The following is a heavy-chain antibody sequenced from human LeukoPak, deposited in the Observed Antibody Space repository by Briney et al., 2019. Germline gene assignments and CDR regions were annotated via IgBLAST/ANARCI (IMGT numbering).Heavy chain of an antibody. CDR1: GFTFSIYW. D-gene: IGHD6-19*01. CDR3: ARVYSSGWTRYFDY. Sequence: GGSLRLSCAASGFTFSIYWMSWVRQAPGKGLEWVANIKQDGSEKYYVDSVKGRFTISRDNAKNSLYLQMNSLRAEDTAVYYCARVYSSGWTRYFDYWGQGTLVTVSS. V-gene: IGHV3-7*01. J-gene: IGHJ4*02. CDR2: IKQDGSEK.